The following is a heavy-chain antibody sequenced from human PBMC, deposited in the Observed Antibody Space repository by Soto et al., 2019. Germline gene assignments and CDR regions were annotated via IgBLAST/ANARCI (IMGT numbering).Heavy chain of an antibody. V-gene: IGHV4-59*01. CDR3: ARGEGIKWPLVT. D-gene: IGHD5-12*01. CDR1: GGSISSYY. Sequence: SETLSLTCTVSGGSISSYYWSWIRQPPGKGLEWIGYIYYSGSTNYNPSLKSRVTISVDTSKNQFSLKLSSVTAADTAVYYCARGEGIKWPLVTWGQGTLVTVSS. CDR2: IYYSGST. J-gene: IGHJ5*02.